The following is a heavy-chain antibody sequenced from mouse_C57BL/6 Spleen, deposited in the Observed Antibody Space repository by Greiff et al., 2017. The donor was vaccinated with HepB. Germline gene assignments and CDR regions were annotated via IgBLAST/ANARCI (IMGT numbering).Heavy chain of an antibody. CDR2: IHPNSGST. D-gene: IGHD1-2*01. CDR3: ARDGGGAMDN. J-gene: IGHJ4*01. V-gene: IGHV1-64*01. Sequence: QVQLKESGAELVKPGASVKLSCKASGYTFTSYWMHWVKQRPGQGLEWIGMIHPNSGSTNYNEKFKSKATLTVDKSSSTAYMQLSSLTSEDSAVYYCARDGGGAMDNWGQGASVTVSS. CDR1: GYTFTSYW.